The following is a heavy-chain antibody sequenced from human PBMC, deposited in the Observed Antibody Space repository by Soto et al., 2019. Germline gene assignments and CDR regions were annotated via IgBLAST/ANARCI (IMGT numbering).Heavy chain of an antibody. D-gene: IGHD6-13*01. V-gene: IGHV3-30*03. CDR2: ISNDGSNK. J-gene: IGHJ5*02. Sequence: GGSLRLSCAAPGFSFSTYGMHWVRQAPGKGLEWVAFISNDGSNKYYADSVKGRFTISRDNSKNTLYLQMNSLRAEDTAVYYCARGLRAAGNWFDPWGQGTLVTVSS. CDR3: ARGLRAAGNWFDP. CDR1: GFSFSTYG.